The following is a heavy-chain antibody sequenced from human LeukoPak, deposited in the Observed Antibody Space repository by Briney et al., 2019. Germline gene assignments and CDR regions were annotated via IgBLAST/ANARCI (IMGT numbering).Heavy chain of an antibody. D-gene: IGHD4-23*01. CDR1: GGSIRSYY. V-gene: IGHV4-59*01. Sequence: PSETLSLTCTVSGGSIRSYYWNWIRQAPGKGLEWVGFISYSGYTSYSPSLKSRVAISVDTAKSQFSLRLNSMTAADTAIYYCARGRNDNGGMFFDSWAQGNLVTDSS. CDR2: ISYSGYT. CDR3: ARGRNDNGGMFFDS. J-gene: IGHJ4*02.